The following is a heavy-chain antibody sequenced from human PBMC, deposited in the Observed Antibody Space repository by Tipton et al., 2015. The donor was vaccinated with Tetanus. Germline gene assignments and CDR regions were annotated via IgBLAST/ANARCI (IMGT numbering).Heavy chain of an antibody. J-gene: IGHJ5*02. D-gene: IGHD2-15*01. V-gene: IGHV4-4*07. CDR3: ARTHGYCSGGSCYHWFDP. CDR1: GGSISSYY. CDR2: IYTSGST. Sequence: TLSLTCTVSGGSISSYYWSWIRQPAGKGLEWIGRIYTSGSTNYNPSLKSRVTMSVDTSKNQFSLKLSSVTAADTAVYYCARTHGYCSGGSCYHWFDPWGQGTLVTVSS.